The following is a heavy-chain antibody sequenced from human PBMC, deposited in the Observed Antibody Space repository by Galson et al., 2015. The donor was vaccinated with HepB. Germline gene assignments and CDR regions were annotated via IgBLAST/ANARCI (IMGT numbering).Heavy chain of an antibody. CDR1: GFTFKSHG. J-gene: IGHJ4*02. D-gene: IGHD3-10*01. V-gene: IGHV3-33*01. Sequence: SLSLSCAASGFTFKSHGMYWVRQAPGKGLEWVAVIWYDGSDKYYADSVKGRFTTSRDNSKNTLYLQMNNLRAEDTAVYYCVRDRDHTFDYWGQGTLVTVSS. CDR2: IWYDGSDK. CDR3: VRDRDHTFDY.